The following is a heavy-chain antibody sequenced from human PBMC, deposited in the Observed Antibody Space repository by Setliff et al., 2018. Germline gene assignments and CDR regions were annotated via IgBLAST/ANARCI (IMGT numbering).Heavy chain of an antibody. CDR3: ASSKGIVGATSDY. CDR2: IYHDGPSV. V-gene: IGHV4-4*02. J-gene: IGHJ4*02. CDR1: GVSINSLNW. D-gene: IGHD1-26*01. Sequence: SETLSLTCAVSGVSINSLNWWTWVRQSPGKGLEWIGYIYHDGPSVHYNPSLKSRFTISRDNAKNSLYLQMNSLRAEDTAVYYCASSKGIVGATSDYWGQGTLVTVSS.